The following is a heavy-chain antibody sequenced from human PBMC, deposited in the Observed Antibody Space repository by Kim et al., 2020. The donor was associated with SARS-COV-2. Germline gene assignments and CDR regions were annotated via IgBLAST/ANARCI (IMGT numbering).Heavy chain of an antibody. J-gene: IGHJ4*02. Sequence: ASVKVSCKASGYTFTSYAMHWVRQAPGQRLEWMGWINAGNGNTKYSQKFQGRVTITRDTSASTAYMELSSLRSEDTAVYYCAGSGTGYSSSWLTSYYFDYWGQGTLVTVSS. V-gene: IGHV1-3*01. CDR3: AGSGTGYSSSWLTSYYFDY. D-gene: IGHD6-13*01. CDR2: INAGNGNT. CDR1: GYTFTSYA.